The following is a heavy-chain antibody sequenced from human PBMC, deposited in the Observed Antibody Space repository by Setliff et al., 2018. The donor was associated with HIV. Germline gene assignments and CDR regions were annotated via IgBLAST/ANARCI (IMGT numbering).Heavy chain of an antibody. V-gene: IGHV3-20*04. D-gene: IGHD2-15*01. Sequence: GESLTISCAASGFTFHDYGMSWVRQAPGKGLEWVSGINWNGGSIGYADSVKGRFAISRDNGKNSLYLQMNSLRVEDTALYYCARGFCSGGSCYYFPPLDCWGQGTLVTVSS. CDR2: INWNGGSI. J-gene: IGHJ4*02. CDR3: ARGFCSGGSCYYFPPLDC. CDR1: GFTFHDYG.